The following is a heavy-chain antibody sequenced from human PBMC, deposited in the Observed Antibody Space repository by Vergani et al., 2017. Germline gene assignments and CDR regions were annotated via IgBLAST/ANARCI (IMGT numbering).Heavy chain of an antibody. Sequence: EVQLLESGGSLKQPGGSVSLSCAASGFTLSTYAMNWAPRAQGKGMEWVSALTGGGGSTYYADSFKGRFIISRDNARDTRYLQMNSLRPEDTATYYCVKDAGSYENFFDSWCQGTLVTVSS. D-gene: IGHD1-26*01. CDR2: LTGGGGST. CDR3: VKDAGSYENFFDS. CDR1: GFTLSTYA. V-gene: IGHV3-23*01. J-gene: IGHJ4*02.